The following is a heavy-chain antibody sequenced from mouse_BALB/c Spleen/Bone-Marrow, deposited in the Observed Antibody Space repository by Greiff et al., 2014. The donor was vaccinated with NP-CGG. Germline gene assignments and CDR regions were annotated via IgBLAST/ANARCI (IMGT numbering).Heavy chain of an antibody. Sequence: EVQLQQSRPELVKPGASVKMSCKASGYTFTAYVMHWVKQKPGQGLEWIGYINPYNDGTNYIEKFKGKATLTSDIPSSTAYMELSSLTSEDSAVYYCAREGWLLRFDYWGQGTTLTVSS. D-gene: IGHD2-3*01. V-gene: IGHV1-14*01. CDR1: GYTFTAYV. CDR2: INPYNDGT. J-gene: IGHJ2*01. CDR3: AREGWLLRFDY.